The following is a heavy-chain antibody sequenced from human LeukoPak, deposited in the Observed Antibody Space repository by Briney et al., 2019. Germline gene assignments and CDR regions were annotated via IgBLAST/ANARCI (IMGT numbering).Heavy chain of an antibody. J-gene: IGHJ5*02. V-gene: IGHV3-23*01. CDR2: ISGSGGST. Sequence: GGSLRLSCAASGFTFNSYAMNWVRQAPGKGLEWVSSISGSGGSTNYADSVKGRFTISRDNSRNTVYLQMNSLRAEDTAVYYCAKSVTAEPWGQGTLVTVSS. D-gene: IGHD2-21*02. CDR3: AKSVTAEP. CDR1: GFTFNSYA.